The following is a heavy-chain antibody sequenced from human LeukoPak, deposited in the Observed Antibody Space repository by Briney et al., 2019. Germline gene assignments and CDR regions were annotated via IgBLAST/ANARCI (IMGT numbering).Heavy chain of an antibody. CDR3: AKNYYYHSGSFDY. J-gene: IGHJ4*02. CDR1: GFTFSTFN. CDR2: FSSDGRST. D-gene: IGHD3-10*01. V-gene: IGHV3-30*18. Sequence: GGSLRLSCAASGFTFSTFNMHWVRQAPGKGLEWVAVFSSDGRSTFYAENVQGRFTLSRDNSKNTLSLQMNSLRAEDTAVYYCAKNYYYHSGSFDYWGQGTLVTVSS.